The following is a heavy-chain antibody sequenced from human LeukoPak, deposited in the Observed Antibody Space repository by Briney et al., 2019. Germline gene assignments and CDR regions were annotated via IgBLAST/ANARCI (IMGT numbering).Heavy chain of an antibody. V-gene: IGHV1-69*04. J-gene: IGHJ4*02. CDR2: IIPILGIA. D-gene: IGHD4-17*01. CDR1: GGTFSSYA. CDR3: ARGPSLDYGGNAPPDY. Sequence: EASVKVSCKASGGTFSSYAISWVRQAPGQGLEWMGRIIPILGIANYAQKFQGRVTITADKSTSTAYMELSSLRSEDTAVYYCARGPSLDYGGNAPPDYWGQGTLVTVSS.